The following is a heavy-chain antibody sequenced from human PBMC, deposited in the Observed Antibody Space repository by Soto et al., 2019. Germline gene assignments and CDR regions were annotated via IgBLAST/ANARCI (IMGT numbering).Heavy chain of an antibody. CDR1: GGSISSSSYY. J-gene: IGHJ4*02. V-gene: IGHV4-39*01. CDR3: ARLGYCSSTSCYRENYFDY. D-gene: IGHD2-2*02. Sequence: QLQLQESGPGLVKPSETLSLTCTVSGGSISSSSYYWGWIRQPPGKVLEWIGSIYYSGSTYYNPSLKSRVTISVDTSKNQFSLKLSSVTAADTAVYYCARLGYCSSTSCYRENYFDYWGQGTLVTVSS. CDR2: IYYSGST.